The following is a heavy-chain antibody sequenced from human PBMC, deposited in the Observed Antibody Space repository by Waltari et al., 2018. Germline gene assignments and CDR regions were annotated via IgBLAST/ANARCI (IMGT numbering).Heavy chain of an antibody. D-gene: IGHD5-18*01. V-gene: IGHV3-74*01. Sequence: EVQLVESGGGLVQPGESLRLSCAASGFDFGDYWMPWLRQSPGKGLEWVSRINIDGGYISYADSVKCRFTISRDNAKNRVFLQLNSVRGEDTAVYYCARKGGRGYPYGPFYYDYWGQGTLVTVSS. CDR3: ARKGGRGYPYGPFYYDY. CDR2: INIDGGYI. J-gene: IGHJ4*02. CDR1: GFDFGDYW.